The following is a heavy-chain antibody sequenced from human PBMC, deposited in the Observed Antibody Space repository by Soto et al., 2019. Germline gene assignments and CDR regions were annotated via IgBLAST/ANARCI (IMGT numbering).Heavy chain of an antibody. CDR1: GFTFDDYA. J-gene: IGHJ4*02. CDR3: AKDSYYDILTGSFDY. V-gene: IGHV3-9*01. CDR2: ISWNSGSI. Sequence: PGGSLRLSCAASGFTFDDYAMHWVRQAPGKGLEWVSGISWNSGSIGYADSVKGRFIISRDNAKNSLYLQMNSLRAEDTALYYCAKDSYYDILTGSFDYWGQGTLVTVSS. D-gene: IGHD3-9*01.